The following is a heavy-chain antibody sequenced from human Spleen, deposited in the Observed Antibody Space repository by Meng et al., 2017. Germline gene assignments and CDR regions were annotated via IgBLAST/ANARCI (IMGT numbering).Heavy chain of an antibody. CDR3: ARKGIISGSFPFDY. Sequence: ASVKVSCKASGYTFTSYAMHWVRQAPGQRLESMGWINAGNGNTKYSQKFQGRVTITRDTSASTAYMELRSLRSDDTAVYYCARKGIISGSFPFDYWGQGTLVTVSS. CDR1: GYTFTSYA. J-gene: IGHJ4*02. D-gene: IGHD3-10*01. CDR2: INAGNGNT. V-gene: IGHV1-3*01.